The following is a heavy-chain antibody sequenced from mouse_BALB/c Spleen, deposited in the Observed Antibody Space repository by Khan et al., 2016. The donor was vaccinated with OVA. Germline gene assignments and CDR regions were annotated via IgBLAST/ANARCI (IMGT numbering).Heavy chain of an antibody. V-gene: IGHV1S81*02. D-gene: IGHD1-1*02. CDR2: INPNNGGT. CDR1: GYTFTSYY. CDR3: TRSGYGAFAY. Sequence: QVQLQQSGAELVKPGASVRLSCKASGYTFTSYYLYWVKQRPGQGLEWIGDINPNNGGTNFNEKFKSKATLTVDKSSSTAYMQLSSLTSEDSAVYYWTRSGYGAFAYWGQGTLVTVSA. J-gene: IGHJ3*01.